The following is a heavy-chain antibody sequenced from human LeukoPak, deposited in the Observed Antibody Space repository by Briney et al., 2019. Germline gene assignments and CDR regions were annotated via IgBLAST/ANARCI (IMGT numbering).Heavy chain of an antibody. CDR3: ARGPYSYDSSGAFNI. J-gene: IGHJ3*02. V-gene: IGHV4-34*01. CDR2: INHRGSI. CDR1: GGSISGYY. D-gene: IGHD3-22*01. Sequence: SETLSLTCTVSGGSISGYYWSWIRQAPGKGLEWIGEINHRGSINYSPSLKSRVTISVDTSKNQFSLKLISVTAADTAVYFCARGPYSYDSSGAFNIWGQGTMVTVSS.